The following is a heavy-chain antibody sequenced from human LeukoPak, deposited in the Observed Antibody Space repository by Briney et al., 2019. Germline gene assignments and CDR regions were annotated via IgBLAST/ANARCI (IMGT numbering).Heavy chain of an antibody. J-gene: IGHJ4*01. Sequence: GGSLRLSCAASGFTFGSYWMSWVRQAPGKGLEWVANIKQDGAEKYYADSVKGRFTISRDNAKNILYQEMTSLRMEDAGLYYCATSRVFDYWGHGTLVSVSA. CDR1: GFTFGSYW. CDR2: IKQDGAEK. D-gene: IGHD6-6*01. V-gene: IGHV3-7*01. CDR3: ATSRVFDY.